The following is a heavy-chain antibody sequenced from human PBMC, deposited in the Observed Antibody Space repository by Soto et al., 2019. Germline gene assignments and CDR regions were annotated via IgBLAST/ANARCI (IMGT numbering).Heavy chain of an antibody. V-gene: IGHV3-23*01. CDR3: AKRGSLVVAGVTAIYYFDY. D-gene: IGHD2-15*01. J-gene: IGHJ4*02. CDR2: ISGSGGST. Sequence: GGSLRLSCAASGFAFSSYAMSWVRQAPGKGLEWVSAISGSGGSTYYADSVKGRFTISRDNSKNTLYLQMNSLRAEDTAVYYCAKRGSLVVAGVTAIYYFDYWGQGTLVTVSS. CDR1: GFAFSSYA.